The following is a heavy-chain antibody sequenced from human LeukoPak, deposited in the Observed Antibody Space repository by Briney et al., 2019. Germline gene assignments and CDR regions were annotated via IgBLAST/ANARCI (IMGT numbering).Heavy chain of an antibody. CDR1: PFIFTGFA. Sequence: PGGSLRLSCEMSPFIFTGFAVHWVRQAPGEGLEWVAVIWKDGSKAFYGDAVRGRFTLARDNSKSTVFLEMNSLRAGDTAVCYCGRGNKSFDRWGQGTLVIVS. V-gene: IGHV3-33*01. D-gene: IGHD1/OR15-1a*01. CDR3: GRGNKSFDR. J-gene: IGHJ1*01. CDR2: IWKDGSKA.